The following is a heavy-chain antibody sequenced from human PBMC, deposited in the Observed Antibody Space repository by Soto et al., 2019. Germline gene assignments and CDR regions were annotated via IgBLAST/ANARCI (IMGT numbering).Heavy chain of an antibody. J-gene: IGHJ5*02. CDR3: ARDQRQWLVPGGFDH. V-gene: IGHV3-33*01. Sequence: GSLTRSCAAARVTFSSYGMHWVRQAAGKGLEWVAVIWYDGSNKYYADSVKGRFTISRDNSKNTLYLQMNSLRAEDTAVYYCARDQRQWLVPGGFDHWGQGSLVTVSS. CDR1: RVTFSSYG. D-gene: IGHD6-19*01. CDR2: IWYDGSNK.